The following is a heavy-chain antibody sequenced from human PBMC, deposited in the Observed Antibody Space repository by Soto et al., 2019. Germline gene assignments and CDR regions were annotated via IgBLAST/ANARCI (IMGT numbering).Heavy chain of an antibody. CDR1: GFTFSSYA. CDR3: AKDVLLRYFDRPYGMDV. D-gene: IGHD3-9*01. V-gene: IGHV3-23*01. CDR2: ISGSGGST. Sequence: GSLRLSCAASGFTFSSYAMSWVRQAPGEGLEWVSAISGSGGSTYYADSVKGRFTISRDNSKNTLYLQMNSLRAEDTAVYYCAKDVLLRYFDRPYGMDVWGQGTTVTVSS. J-gene: IGHJ6*02.